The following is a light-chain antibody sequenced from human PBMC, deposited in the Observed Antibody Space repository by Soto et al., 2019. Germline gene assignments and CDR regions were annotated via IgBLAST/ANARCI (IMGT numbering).Light chain of an antibody. V-gene: IGKV3-20*01. Sequence: ESVWTQSPGTLSLSPGGRATFSCRSSQSVSSNYLAWYQQKPGQAPRLLIYGASSRATGIPDRFSGSGSGTDFTLTISRLEPEDFAVYYCQQYGSSPWTFGQGTKVDI. CDR1: QSVSSNY. CDR2: GAS. CDR3: QQYGSSPWT. J-gene: IGKJ1*01.